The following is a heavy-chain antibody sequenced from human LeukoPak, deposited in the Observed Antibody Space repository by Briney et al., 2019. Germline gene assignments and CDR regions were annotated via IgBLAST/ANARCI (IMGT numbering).Heavy chain of an antibody. CDR3: ARSVVVTAIEI. Sequence: SETLSLTCTVSGGSISSYYWSWIRQPPGKGLEWIGYIYYSGSTNYNPSLKSRVTISVDTSKNQFSLKLSSVTAADTAVYYCARSVVVTAIEIWGQGTMVTVS. CDR2: IYYSGST. V-gene: IGHV4-59*08. CDR1: GGSISSYY. J-gene: IGHJ3*02. D-gene: IGHD2-21*02.